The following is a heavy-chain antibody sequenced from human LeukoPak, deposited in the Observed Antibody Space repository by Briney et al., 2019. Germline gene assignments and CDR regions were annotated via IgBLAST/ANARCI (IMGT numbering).Heavy chain of an antibody. V-gene: IGHV1-18*01. Sequence: GASVKVSCKASGYTFTSYGISWVRQAPGQGLEWMGWISAYNGNTNYAQKLQGRVTMTTDTSTSTAYMELRSLRSDDTAVYYCAREPVRLLWFGELLYYYYYYGMDVWGQGTTVTVSS. CDR3: AREPVRLLWFGELLYYYYYYGMDV. CDR2: ISAYNGNT. J-gene: IGHJ6*02. CDR1: GYTFTSYG. D-gene: IGHD3-10*01.